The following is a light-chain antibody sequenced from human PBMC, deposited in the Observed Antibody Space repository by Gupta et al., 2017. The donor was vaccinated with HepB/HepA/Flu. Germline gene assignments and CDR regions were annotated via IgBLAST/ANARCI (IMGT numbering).Light chain of an antibody. CDR1: QGISSY. CDR2: AAS. Sequence: DIQLTQSPSLLSASVGDRVTITCRASQGISSYLAWYQQKPGKAPKLLIYAASTLQSGVPSRFSGSGSGTEFTLTISSLQPEDFATYYCQQLNSYPQFGGGTKVEIK. CDR3: QQLNSYPQ. V-gene: IGKV1-9*01. J-gene: IGKJ4*02.